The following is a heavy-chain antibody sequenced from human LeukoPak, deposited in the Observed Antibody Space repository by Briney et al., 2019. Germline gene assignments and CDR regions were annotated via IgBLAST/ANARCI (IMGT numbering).Heavy chain of an antibody. CDR3: ARNYDRMDY. D-gene: IGHD3-16*01. CDR1: GGSMTDYY. CDR2: IYYSGTT. Sequence: SETLSLTCTVSGGSMTDYYWSWIRQPPGRELEWIGYIYYSGTTYYNPSLKSRVTMSVDTSKKQFSLKLSSVTAADTAVYFCARNYDRMDYWGQGTLVTVSS. J-gene: IGHJ4*02. V-gene: IGHV4-59*01.